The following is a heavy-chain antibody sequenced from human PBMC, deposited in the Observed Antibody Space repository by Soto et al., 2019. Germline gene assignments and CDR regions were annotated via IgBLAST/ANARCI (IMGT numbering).Heavy chain of an antibody. CDR2: ISGSGGST. V-gene: IGHV3-23*01. CDR3: AKEDLFYTAMTRDYYGMDV. D-gene: IGHD5-18*01. J-gene: IGHJ6*02. CDR1: GFTFSSYA. Sequence: GGSLRLSCAASGFTFSSYAMSWIRQAPGKGLEWVSAISGSGGSTYYADSVKGRFTISRDNSKNTLYLQMNSLRAEDTAVYYCAKEDLFYTAMTRDYYGMDVWGQGTTVTVSS.